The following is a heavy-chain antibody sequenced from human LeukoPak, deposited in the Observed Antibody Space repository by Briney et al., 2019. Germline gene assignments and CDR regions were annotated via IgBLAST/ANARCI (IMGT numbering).Heavy chain of an antibody. Sequence: PSETLSLTCAVSGGSINSHHWVWIRQPPGKGLEGIGDIYYTGKNNYNPSLKSRVTISLDTSKNHLSLNLTSVLAADTAIYYCVRRDIGWNYFDYWGQGILVTVSS. CDR2: IYYTGKN. V-gene: IGHV4-59*08. CDR1: GGSINSHH. CDR3: VRRDIGWNYFDY. J-gene: IGHJ4*02. D-gene: IGHD2-15*01.